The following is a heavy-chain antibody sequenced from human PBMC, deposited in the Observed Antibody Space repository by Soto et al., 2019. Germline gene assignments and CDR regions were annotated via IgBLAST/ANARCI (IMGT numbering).Heavy chain of an antibody. J-gene: IGHJ4*02. Sequence: QVQLVQSGAEVKKPGSSVKVSCKASGGTFSSYATSWVRQAPGQGLEWMGGIIPIFGTANYAQKFQGRVTITADESTSTAYMELSSLRSEDTAVYYCARDSDYCSSTSCYVDYWGQGTLVTVSS. CDR3: ARDSDYCSSTSCYVDY. CDR1: GGTFSSYA. CDR2: IIPIFGTA. V-gene: IGHV1-69*01. D-gene: IGHD2-2*01.